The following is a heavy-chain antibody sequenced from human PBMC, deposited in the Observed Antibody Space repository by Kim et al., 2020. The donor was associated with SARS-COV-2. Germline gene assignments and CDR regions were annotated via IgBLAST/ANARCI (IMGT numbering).Heavy chain of an antibody. Sequence: AQKFQGRVTMTRNTSISTAYMELSSLRSEDTAVYYCARGGISYFVRWLVYWGQGTLVTVSS. CDR3: ARGGISYFVRWLVY. D-gene: IGHD1-26*01. J-gene: IGHJ4*02. V-gene: IGHV1-8*01.